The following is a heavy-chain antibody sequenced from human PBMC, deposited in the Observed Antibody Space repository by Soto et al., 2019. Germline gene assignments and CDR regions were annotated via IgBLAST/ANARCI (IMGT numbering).Heavy chain of an antibody. Sequence: SETLSLTCAVSGGSISGSYYYWGWLRQSPGRGAEWIGSVFYTGFTSYNPTLESRVSVSVDTSKNQFSLKVSAVTAADTAVYYCASSQKGYNWNYFDLWGQGALVTVSS. CDR3: ASSQKGYNWNYFDL. CDR2: VFYTGFT. V-gene: IGHV4-39*01. CDR1: GGSISGSYYY. D-gene: IGHD1-20*01. J-gene: IGHJ4*02.